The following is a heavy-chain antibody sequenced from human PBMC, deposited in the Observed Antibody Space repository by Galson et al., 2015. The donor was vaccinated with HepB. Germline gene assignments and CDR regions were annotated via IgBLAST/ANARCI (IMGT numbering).Heavy chain of an antibody. D-gene: IGHD6-13*01. CDR3: ARTPKAIAAAGKGGPIDY. CDR2: MSDNGDNT. J-gene: IGHJ4*02. CDR1: GFTFSSYA. Sequence: SLRLSCAASGFTFSSYAIMWVRQAPGKGLEWVSGMSDNGDNTFYADSVKGRFTISRDISKNTVYLQMNSLRAEDTAVYYCARTPKAIAAAGKGGPIDYWGQGTLVTVSS. V-gene: IGHV3-23*01.